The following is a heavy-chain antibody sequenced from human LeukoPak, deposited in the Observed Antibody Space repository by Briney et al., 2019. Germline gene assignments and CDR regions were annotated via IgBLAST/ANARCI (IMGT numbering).Heavy chain of an antibody. CDR3: ARDYSSGWSHYYYYYMDV. D-gene: IGHD6-19*01. V-gene: IGHV1-18*01. CDR2: ISAYNGNT. CDR1: GYTFTSYG. Sequence: GASVKVSCKASGYTFTSYGISWVRQAPGQGLEWMGWISAYNGNTNYAQKLQGRVTMTTDTSTSTAYMELRSLRSDDTAVYYCARDYSSGWSHYYYYYMDVWGKGTTVTISS. J-gene: IGHJ6*03.